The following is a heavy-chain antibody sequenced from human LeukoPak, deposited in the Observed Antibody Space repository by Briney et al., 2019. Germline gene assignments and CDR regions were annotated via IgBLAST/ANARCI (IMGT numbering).Heavy chain of an antibody. CDR3: ARDLEAPYSSSWSYYYYYYGMDV. CDR2: INPNSGGT. J-gene: IGHJ6*02. CDR1: GYTFTGYY. V-gene: IGHV1-2*06. Sequence: ASVKVSCKASGYTFTGYYMHWVRQAPGQGLEWMGRINPNSGGTNYAQKFQGRVTMTRDTSISTAYTELSRLRSDDTAVYYCARDLEAPYSSSWSYYYYYYGMDVWGQGTTVTVSS. D-gene: IGHD6-13*01.